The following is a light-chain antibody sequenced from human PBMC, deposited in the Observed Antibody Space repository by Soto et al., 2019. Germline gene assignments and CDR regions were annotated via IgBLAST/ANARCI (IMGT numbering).Light chain of an antibody. CDR1: QSLLNSNGYNY. CDR3: MRALPAPPT. CDR2: LGS. Sequence: DIVMTQSPLSLPVTPGEPASISCRSSQSLLNSNGYNYLDWYLQKPGQSPQLLIYLGSNRASGVPDRFSGSGSGTDFTLKISRVEAEYVGVCRCMRALPAPPTFVQGTKVNIK. V-gene: IGKV2-28*01. J-gene: IGKJ1*01.